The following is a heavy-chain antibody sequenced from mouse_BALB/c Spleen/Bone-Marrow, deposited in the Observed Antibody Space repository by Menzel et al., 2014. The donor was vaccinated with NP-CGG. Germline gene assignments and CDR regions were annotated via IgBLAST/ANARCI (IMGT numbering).Heavy chain of an antibody. D-gene: IGHD2-4*01. CDR2: IFPGTDTT. CDR3: ARSYDYDEGAWFTY. V-gene: IGHV1S132*01. J-gene: IGHJ3*01. Sequence: QVQLQQSGAEVVNPGASVKLSCRTSGYTFTNYWIQWVKQRPGQGLGWIGEIFPGTDTTYYNEKFKDKATLTIDTSSSTAYMQLSNLTSEDSAVYFCARSYDYDEGAWFTYWGQGTLVTVSA. CDR1: GYTFTNYW.